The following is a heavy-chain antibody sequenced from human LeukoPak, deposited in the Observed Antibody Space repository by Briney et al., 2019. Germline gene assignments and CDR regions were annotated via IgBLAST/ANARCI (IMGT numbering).Heavy chain of an antibody. CDR2: ISGSGGST. J-gene: IGHJ4*02. CDR1: GFTFSSYA. CDR3: AKVTRLGYGFGHDY. V-gene: IGHV3-23*01. Sequence: GGSQRLSCAASGFTFSSYAMSWVRQAPGKGLEWVSAISGSGGSTYYADSVKGRFTISRDNSKNTLYLQMNSLRAEDTAVYYCAKVTRLGYGFGHDYWGQGTLVTVSS. D-gene: IGHD5-12*01.